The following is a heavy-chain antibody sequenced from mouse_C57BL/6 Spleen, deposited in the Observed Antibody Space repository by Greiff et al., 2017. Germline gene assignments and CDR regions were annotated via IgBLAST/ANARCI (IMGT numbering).Heavy chain of an antibody. CDR1: GFSLTSYG. CDR3: AKKRKPLYYGSSYYYAMDY. Sequence: VLLQQSGPGLVAPSQSLSITCTVSGFSLTSYGVSWVRQPPGKGLEWLGVIWGDGSTNYHSALISRLSISKDNSKSQVFLKLTSLLTDDTATYYCAKKRKPLYYGSSYYYAMDYWGQGTSVTVSS. V-gene: IGHV2-3*01. D-gene: IGHD1-1*01. J-gene: IGHJ4*01. CDR2: IWGDGST.